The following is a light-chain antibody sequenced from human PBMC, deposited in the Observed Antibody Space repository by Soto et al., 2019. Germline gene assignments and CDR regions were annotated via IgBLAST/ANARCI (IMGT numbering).Light chain of an antibody. CDR1: SSDVGSYNL. V-gene: IGLV2-23*02. CDR3: SSYAGNRIFVV. Sequence: QSVLTQPASMSGSPGQSITISCTGTSSDVGSYNLVSWYQQHPGKAPKVIIYEDSRRPSGISSRFPGSKSANTASLTISGLQAEDEADYYCSSYAGNRIFVVFGGGTKLTVL. CDR2: EDS. J-gene: IGLJ2*01.